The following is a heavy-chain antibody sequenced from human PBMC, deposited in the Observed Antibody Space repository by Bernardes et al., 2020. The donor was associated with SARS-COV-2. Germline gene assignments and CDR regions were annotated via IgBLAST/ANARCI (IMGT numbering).Heavy chain of an antibody. D-gene: IGHD3-3*01. J-gene: IGHJ6*03. CDR2: ISSNGGST. CDR1: GFTFSSYA. CDR3: ARDRYDFWSGYRAGGYYYYYMDV. V-gene: IGHV3-64*04. Sequence: GGSLRLSCSASGFTFSSYAMHWVRQAPGKGLEYVSAISSNGGSTYYADSVKGRFTISRDNAKNSLYLQMNSLRAEDTAVYYCARDRYDFWSGYRAGGYYYYYMDVWGKGTTVTVSS.